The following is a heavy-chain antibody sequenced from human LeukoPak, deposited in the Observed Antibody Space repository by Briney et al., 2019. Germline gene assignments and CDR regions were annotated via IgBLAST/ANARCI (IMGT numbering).Heavy chain of an antibody. V-gene: IGHV3-23*01. CDR2: MSADGGST. CDR3: AKAGRYCTSTSCYLFD. CDR1: GFTFSSYA. J-gene: IGHJ4*02. D-gene: IGHD2-2*01. Sequence: GGSLRLSCAASGFTFSSYAMSWVRQAPGKGLEWVSAMSADGGSTYYADSVKGRFSISRDNSKNTLYLQMNSLRAEDTAIYYCAKAGRYCTSTSCYLFDWGQGTLVTVSS.